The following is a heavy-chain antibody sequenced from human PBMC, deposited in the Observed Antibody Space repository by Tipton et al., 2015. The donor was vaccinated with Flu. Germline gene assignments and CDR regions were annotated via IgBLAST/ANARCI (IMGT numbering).Heavy chain of an antibody. V-gene: IGHV3-66*01. J-gene: IGHJ4*02. CDR1: GFTVSSNY. Sequence: SLRLSCAASGFTVSSNYMSWVRQAPGKGLEWVSVIYSGGSTYYADSVKGRFTISRDNSKNTLYLQMNSLRAEDTAVYYCARDRVGATRGYFDYWGQGTLVTVSS. D-gene: IGHD1-26*01. CDR3: ARDRVGATRGYFDY. CDR2: IYSGGST.